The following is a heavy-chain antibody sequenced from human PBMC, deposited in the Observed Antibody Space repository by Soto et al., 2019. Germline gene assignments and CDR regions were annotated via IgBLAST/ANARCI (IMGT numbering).Heavy chain of an antibody. CDR3: THSWTYDCDNSV. CDR2: IKSEGSGGTT. CDR1: GFTFSLAW. J-gene: IGHJ3*01. V-gene: IGHV3-15*07. Sequence: EEQLVESGGGLVKPGGSLRLSCAGSGFTFSLAWMNWVRQAPGKGLEWVGRIKSEGSGGTTDYAAPVKGRFTISRDDSTSTLYMKMNNLQTDDTAVYYCTHSWTYDCDNSVWGQGTMVTVSS. D-gene: IGHD3-22*01.